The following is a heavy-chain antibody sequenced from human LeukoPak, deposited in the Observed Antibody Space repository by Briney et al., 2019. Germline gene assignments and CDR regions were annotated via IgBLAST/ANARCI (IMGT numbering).Heavy chain of an antibody. CDR1: GGSISSYY. D-gene: IGHD3-9*01. CDR2: IYTSGCT. Sequence: SETLSLTCTVSGGSISSYYWSWIRQPAGKGLEWIGRIYTSGCTNYNPSLKSRVTMSVDTSKNQFSLKLSSVTAADTAVYYCARVGGTYYDILTGYLTWYYFDYWGQGTLVTVSP. J-gene: IGHJ4*02. CDR3: ARVGGTYYDILTGYLTWYYFDY. V-gene: IGHV4-4*07.